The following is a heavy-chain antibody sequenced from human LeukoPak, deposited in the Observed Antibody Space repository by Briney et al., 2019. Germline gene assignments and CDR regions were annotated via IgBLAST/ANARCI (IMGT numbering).Heavy chain of an antibody. CDR1: GFTFSSYG. V-gene: IGHV3-23*01. J-gene: IGHJ4*02. Sequence: PGGSLRLSCAASGFTFSSYGLSWVRQAPGKGLEWVSAINTNGGSTYYADSVKGRFTISRDNSKNTLYLQMNSLRAEDTAVYYCANLGYSYYFDYWGQGTLVTVS. CDR2: INTNGGST. CDR3: ANLGYSYYFDY. D-gene: IGHD5-18*01.